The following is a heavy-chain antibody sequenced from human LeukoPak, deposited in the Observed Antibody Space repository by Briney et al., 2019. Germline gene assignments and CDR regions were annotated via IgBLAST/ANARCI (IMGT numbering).Heavy chain of an antibody. CDR3: ARGQRSSGRVLFDY. J-gene: IGHJ4*02. CDR2: IYHSGST. D-gene: IGHD3-10*01. CDR1: GGSISSGGYY. Sequence: SETLSLTCTVSGGSISSGGYYWSWIRQPPGKGLEWIGYIYHSGSTYYNPSLKSRVTISVDTSKNQFSLKLSSVTAADTAVYYCARGQRSSGRVLFDYWGQGTLVTVSS. V-gene: IGHV4-30-2*01.